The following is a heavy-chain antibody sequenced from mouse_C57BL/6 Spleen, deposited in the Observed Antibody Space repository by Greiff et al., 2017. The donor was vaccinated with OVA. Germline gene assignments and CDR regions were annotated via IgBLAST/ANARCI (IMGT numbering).Heavy chain of an antibody. D-gene: IGHD2-1*01. CDR3: ARGGNFQFAY. J-gene: IGHJ3*01. CDR2: ISSGSSTI. V-gene: IGHV5-17*01. CDR1: GFTFSDYG. Sequence: VQLKESGGGLVKPGGSLKLSCAASGFTFSDYGMHWVRQAPEKGLEWVAYISSGSSTIYYADTVKGRFTISRDNAKNTLFLQMTSLRSEDTAMYYCARGGNFQFAYWGQGTLVTVSA.